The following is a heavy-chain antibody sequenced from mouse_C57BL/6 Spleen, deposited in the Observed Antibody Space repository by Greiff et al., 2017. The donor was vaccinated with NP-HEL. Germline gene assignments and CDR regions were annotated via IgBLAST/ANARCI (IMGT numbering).Heavy chain of an antibody. V-gene: IGHV5-6*01. CDR1: GFTFSSYG. D-gene: IGHD1-1*01. Sequence: EVKLMESGGDLVKPGGSLKLSCAASGFTFSSYGMSWVRQTPDKRLEWVATISSGGSYTYYPDSVKGRFTISRDNAKNTLYLQMSSLKSEDTAMYYCARHKDRANYYGSSYGYWGQGTTLTVSS. CDR2: ISSGGSYT. CDR3: ARHKDRANYYGSSYGY. J-gene: IGHJ2*01.